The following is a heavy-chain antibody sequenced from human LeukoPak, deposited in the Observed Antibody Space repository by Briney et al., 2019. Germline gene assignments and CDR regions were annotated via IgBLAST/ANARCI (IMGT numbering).Heavy chain of an antibody. CDR1: GGTFSSYA. V-gene: IGHV1-69*05. CDR3: ARDRGTGTRIDY. J-gene: IGHJ4*02. D-gene: IGHD1-1*01. Sequence: SVKVSCKASGGTFSSYAISWVRQAPGQGLEWMGGIIPIFGTANYAQKFQGRVTMTTDTSTSTAYMELRSLRSDDTAVYYCARDRGTGTRIDYWGQGTLVTVSS. CDR2: IIPIFGTA.